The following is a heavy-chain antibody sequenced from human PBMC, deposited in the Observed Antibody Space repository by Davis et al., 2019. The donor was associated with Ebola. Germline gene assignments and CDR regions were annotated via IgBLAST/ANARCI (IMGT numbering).Heavy chain of an antibody. CDR2: IRQDGGET. CDR1: GFAFSIHW. CDR3: ARDAVPAAQDY. Sequence: PGGSLRLSCAAASGFAFSIHWMPWVRQAPGQGLEWVANIRQDGGETYYADSVKGRFAISRDNAKNSLYLQMNSLRAEDTAIYYCARDAVPAAQDYWGQGTLVTVSS. J-gene: IGHJ4*02. V-gene: IGHV3-7*03. D-gene: IGHD2-2*01.